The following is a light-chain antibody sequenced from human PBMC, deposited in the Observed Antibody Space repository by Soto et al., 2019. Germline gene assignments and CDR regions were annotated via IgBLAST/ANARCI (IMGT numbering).Light chain of an antibody. Sequence: DIHLTQSPSTLSASVGDRVTITCRASQSISILLAWYQQKPGKAPNLLIYATSTLETGVSSRFSGSGSGTEFTLTIGSLQPDDSATYYCQHYNDFSWTFGQGTKVEIK. CDR2: ATS. V-gene: IGKV1-5*03. CDR3: QHYNDFSWT. CDR1: QSISIL. J-gene: IGKJ1*01.